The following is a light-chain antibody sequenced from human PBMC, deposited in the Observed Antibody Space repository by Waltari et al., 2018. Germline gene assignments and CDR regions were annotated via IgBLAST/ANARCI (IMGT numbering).Light chain of an antibody. J-gene: IGLJ2*01. CDR3: CSYAGSYYVV. CDR2: DVS. Sequence: QSALTQPRSVSGSPGQSVTISCTGTSSDVGGYNYVSWYQQHPGKAPKHMIYDVSKRPSGVPGRFAGAKAGNTASLTISGLQAEDEADYYCCSYAGSYYVVFCGGTKLTVL. V-gene: IGLV2-11*01. CDR1: SSDVGGYNY.